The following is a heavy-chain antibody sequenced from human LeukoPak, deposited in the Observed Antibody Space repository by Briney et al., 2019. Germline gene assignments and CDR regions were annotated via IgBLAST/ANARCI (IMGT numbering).Heavy chain of an antibody. CDR1: GYTFTSYD. V-gene: IGHV1-8*01. D-gene: IGHD3-16*01. CDR2: MNPNSGNT. CDR3: ARGRPYYDYVWGSYPTEGDFDY. J-gene: IGHJ4*02. Sequence: ASVKVSCKASGYTFTSYDINWVRRATGQGLEWMGWMNPNSGNTGYAQKFQGRVTMTRNTSISTAYMELSSLRSEDTAVYYCARGRPYYDYVWGSYPTEGDFDYWGQGTLVTVSS.